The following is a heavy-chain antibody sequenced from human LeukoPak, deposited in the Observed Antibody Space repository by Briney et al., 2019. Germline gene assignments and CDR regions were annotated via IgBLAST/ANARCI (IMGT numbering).Heavy chain of an antibody. Sequence: GGSLRLSCAAPGFTVSSNYMSWVRQAPGKGREWGSVIYSGGSTYYADSVKGRFTISRDNSKNTLYLQMNSLRAEDTAVYYCAREVYDINTFWYYYMDVWGKGTTVTVSS. CDR2: IYSGGST. V-gene: IGHV3-53*01. D-gene: IGHD3-9*01. J-gene: IGHJ6*03. CDR3: AREVYDINTFWYYYMDV. CDR1: GFTVSSNY.